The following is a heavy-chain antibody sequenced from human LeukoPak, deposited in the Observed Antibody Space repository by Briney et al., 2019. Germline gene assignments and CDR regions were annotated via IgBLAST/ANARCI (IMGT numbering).Heavy chain of an antibody. CDR2: INHSGST. CDR3: AKEAPRYSYGHELFDY. CDR1: GGSFSGYY. J-gene: IGHJ4*02. Sequence: SETLSLTCAVYGGSFSGYYWSWIRQPPGKGLEWIGEINHSGSTNYNPSLKSRVTISVDTSKNQFSLKLSSVTAADTAVYYCAKEAPRYSYGHELFDYWGQGTLVTVSS. V-gene: IGHV4-34*01. D-gene: IGHD5-18*01.